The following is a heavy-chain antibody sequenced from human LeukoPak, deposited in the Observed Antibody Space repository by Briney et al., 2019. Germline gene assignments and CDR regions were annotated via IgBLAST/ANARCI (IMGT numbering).Heavy chain of an antibody. D-gene: IGHD2-21*01. CDR2: INPKSGDT. Sequence: ASVKVSCKASRYTFTDYFIYWVRQAPGRGLEWMGWINPKSGDTDYAQLFQGRVTMTRDTSITTAYMELSSLRSDDTAVYYCARGYTPPHTSIAYWGQGTPGTGSS. J-gene: IGHJ1*01. CDR3: ARGYTPPHTSIAY. V-gene: IGHV1-2*02. CDR1: RYTFTDYF.